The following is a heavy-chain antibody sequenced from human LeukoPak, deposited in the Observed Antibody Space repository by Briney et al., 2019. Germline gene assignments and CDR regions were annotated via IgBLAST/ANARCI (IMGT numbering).Heavy chain of an antibody. CDR1: GDSVSSNSAA. V-gene: IGHV6-1*01. CDR3: ARDHLRGYSGYDYEEGYWFDP. J-gene: IGHJ5*02. D-gene: IGHD5-12*01. Sequence: SQTPSLTCAISGDSVSSNSAAWNWIRQSPSRGLEWLGRTYYRSKWYNDYAVSVKSRITINPDTSKNQFSLQLNSVTPEDTAVYYCARDHLRGYSGYDYEEGYWFDPWGQGTLVTVSS. CDR2: TYYRSKWYN.